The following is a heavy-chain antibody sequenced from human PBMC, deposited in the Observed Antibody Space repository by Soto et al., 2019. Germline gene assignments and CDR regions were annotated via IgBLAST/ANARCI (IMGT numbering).Heavy chain of an antibody. CDR2: ISGSGGST. J-gene: IGHJ4*02. CDR3: AKSPPGYCSGGSCYSSYYFDY. V-gene: IGHV3-23*01. CDR1: GFTFSSYA. D-gene: IGHD2-15*01. Sequence: GGSLRLSCAASGFTFSSYAMSWVRQAPGKGLEWVSAISGSGGSTYYADSVKGRFTISRDNSKNTLYLQMNSLRAEDTAVYYCAKSPPGYCSGGSCYSSYYFDYWGQGTLVTVSS.